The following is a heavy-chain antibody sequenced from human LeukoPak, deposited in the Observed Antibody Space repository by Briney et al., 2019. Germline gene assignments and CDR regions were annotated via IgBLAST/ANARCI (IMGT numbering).Heavy chain of an antibody. CDR2: ISSTGDTI. D-gene: IGHD1-1*01. CDR1: GFTFGDYY. Sequence: GGSLRLSCAASGFTFGDYYMSWIRQAPGNGLEWVSYISSTGDTIPYAESVKGRFTISRDNAENSLYLLMNSLRAEDTAVYYCGRDRRRSNNWVPAADYWGQGTLVTVSS. V-gene: IGHV3-11*01. CDR3: GRDRRRSNNWVPAADY. J-gene: IGHJ4*02.